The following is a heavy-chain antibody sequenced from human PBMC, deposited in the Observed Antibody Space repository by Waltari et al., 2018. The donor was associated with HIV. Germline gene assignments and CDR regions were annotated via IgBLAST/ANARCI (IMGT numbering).Heavy chain of an antibody. V-gene: IGHV4-59*01. CDR2: IYYSGST. J-gene: IGHJ3*02. CDR1: GGSISSYY. Sequence: QVQLQESGPGLVKPSETLSLTCTVSGGSISSYYWSWIRQPPGKGLEWIGYIYYSGSTNYNPSLKSRFTISVDTSKNQFSLKLSSVTAADTAVYYCARDILYYYGSGSYAPGAFDIWGQGTMVTVSS. CDR3: ARDILYYYGSGSYAPGAFDI. D-gene: IGHD3-10*01.